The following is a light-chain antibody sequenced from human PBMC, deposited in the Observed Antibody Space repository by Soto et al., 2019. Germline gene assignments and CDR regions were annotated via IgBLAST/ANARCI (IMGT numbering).Light chain of an antibody. CDR1: QSVRSSY. V-gene: IGKV3-20*01. J-gene: IGKJ3*01. CDR3: QQYGSSPVT. CDR2: GAS. Sequence: DIVLTQSPGTLCLSPGERATLSCRASQSVRSSYLAWYQQKPGQAPRLLIYGASSRATGIPDRFSGSGSGTDFTLTISRLEPEDFAVYYCQQYGSSPVTFGHGTKVDIK.